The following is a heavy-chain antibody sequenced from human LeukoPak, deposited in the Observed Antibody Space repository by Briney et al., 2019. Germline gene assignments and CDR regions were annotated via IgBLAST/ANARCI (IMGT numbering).Heavy chain of an antibody. CDR1: GGSFSGYY. V-gene: IGHV4-4*07. CDR2: IYTSGST. CDR3: AREKYSSSWFSGNYYYYYMDV. Sequence: PSETLSLTCAVYGGSFSGYYWSWIRQPAGKGLEWIGRIYTSGSTNYNPSLKSRVTMSVDTSKNQFSLKLSSVTAADTAVYYCAREKYSSSWFSGNYYYYYMDVWGKGTTVTISS. J-gene: IGHJ6*03. D-gene: IGHD6-13*01.